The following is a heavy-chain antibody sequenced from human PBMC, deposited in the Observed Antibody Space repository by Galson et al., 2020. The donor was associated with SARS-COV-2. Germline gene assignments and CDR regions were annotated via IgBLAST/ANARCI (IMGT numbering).Heavy chain of an antibody. CDR2: ISSSSSYI. CDR3: ARDRYCGGDCYPTYFDY. Sequence: GGSLRLSCAASGFTFSSYSMNWVRQAPGKGLEWVSSISSSSSYIYYADSVKGRFTISRDNAKNSLYLQMNSLRAEDTAVYYCARDRYCGGDCYPTYFDYWGQGTLVTVSS. J-gene: IGHJ4*02. V-gene: IGHV3-21*01. D-gene: IGHD2-21*02. CDR1: GFTFSSYS.